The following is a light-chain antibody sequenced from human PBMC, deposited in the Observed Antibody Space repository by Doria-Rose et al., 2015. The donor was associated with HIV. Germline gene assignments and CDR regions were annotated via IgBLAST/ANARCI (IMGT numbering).Light chain of an antibody. J-gene: IGKJ2*01. CDR3: QQYDDLPYT. Sequence: DIQLTQSPSSLSASVGDRLTITCQASQDISNYLNWYQQKPGKAPKLLIYDASNLERGVPSRFSGSGSGTDFTFTVSSLHPEESATYYCQQYDDLPYTFDQGTILEIK. CDR1: QDISNY. CDR2: DAS. V-gene: IGKV1-33*01.